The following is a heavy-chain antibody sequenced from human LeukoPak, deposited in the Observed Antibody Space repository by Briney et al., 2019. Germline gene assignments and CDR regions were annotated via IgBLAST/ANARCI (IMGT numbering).Heavy chain of an antibody. CDR3: ARGPQYYDILTGSRIYYYYYYMDV. V-gene: IGHV4-34*01. J-gene: IGHJ6*03. D-gene: IGHD3-9*01. Sequence: SETLSLTCAVYGGSFSGYYWSWIRQPPGKGLEWIGEINHSGSTNYNPSLKSRVTISVDTSKNQFSLKLSSVTAADTAVYYCARGPQYYDILTGSRIYYYYYYMDVWGQGTTVTVSS. CDR2: INHSGST. CDR1: GGSFSGYY.